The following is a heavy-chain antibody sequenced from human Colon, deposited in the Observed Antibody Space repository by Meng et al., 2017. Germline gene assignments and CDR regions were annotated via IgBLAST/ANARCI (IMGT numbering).Heavy chain of an antibody. J-gene: IGHJ4*02. CDR3: TSPVY. CDR2: TNIGNGNT. Sequence: ASVKVSCKASGSTLSSYAVHWLRQAPGQRLEWMGWTNIGNGNTKYSQNFQGRVTITRDTSASTAYMELSSLTSEDTAVYYCTSPVYWGQGTLVTVSS. CDR1: GSTLSSYA. V-gene: IGHV1-3*04.